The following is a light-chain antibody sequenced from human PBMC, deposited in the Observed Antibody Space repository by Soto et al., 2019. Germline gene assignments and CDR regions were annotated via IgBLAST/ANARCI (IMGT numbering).Light chain of an antibody. CDR2: GAS. Sequence: EIVMTQSPATLSVSPGERATLSCRASQSVSSNLAWYQQKPGQAPRLLIYGASTRATGIPARFSGSGSGTEFTLTLSRLQSEDFAVYYCQQYNKQYNNWPQTFGQGTKLEIK. CDR3: QQYNKQYNNWPQT. J-gene: IGKJ2*01. CDR1: QSVSSN. V-gene: IGKV3-15*01.